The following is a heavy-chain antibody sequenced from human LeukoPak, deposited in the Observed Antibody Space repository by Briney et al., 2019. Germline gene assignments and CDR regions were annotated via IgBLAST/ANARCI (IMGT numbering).Heavy chain of an antibody. CDR1: SDSISTYY. CDR3: ASTSDSGGYYYDY. V-gene: IGHV4-4*07. CDR2: IYTSGST. Sequence: PSETLSLTCTVSSDSISTYYWSWLRQPAGKGLEWIGRIYTSGSTNYSPSLKSRVTMSVDTSKNQFSLKLSSVTAADTAVYYCASTSDSGGYYYDYWGQGTLVTVSS. D-gene: IGHD3-22*01. J-gene: IGHJ4*02.